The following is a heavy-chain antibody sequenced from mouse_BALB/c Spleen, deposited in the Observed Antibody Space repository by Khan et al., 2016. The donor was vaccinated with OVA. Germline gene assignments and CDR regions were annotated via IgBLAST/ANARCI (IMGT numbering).Heavy chain of an antibody. V-gene: IGHV14-4*02. D-gene: IGHD3-3*01. J-gene: IGHJ3*01. Sequence: EVQLQESGAELVRSGASVNLSCTASGFSIKDYYMHWVKQRPEQGLEWIGWIDPENGDTEYAPKFQGKATVTADPSSHTASLQLSSLTSEDTAVYYGNRADVRVAYWGQGTLVTVSA. CDR1: GFSIKDYY. CDR3: NRADVRVAY. CDR2: IDPENGDT.